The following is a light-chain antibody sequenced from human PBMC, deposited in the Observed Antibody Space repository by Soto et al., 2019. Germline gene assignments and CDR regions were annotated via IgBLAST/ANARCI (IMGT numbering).Light chain of an antibody. CDR3: SSSTNSNPRV. J-gene: IGLJ2*01. V-gene: IGLV2-14*01. Sequence: QSVLTQPASVSGSPGQSITISCIGTSSDVGGSVSWYQQHPGKAPKLMIYDVSYRPSGVSNRFSGSKSGNTASLIISGLQAEDEADYYCSSSTNSNPRVFGGGTKVTVL. CDR2: DVS. CDR1: SSDVGGS.